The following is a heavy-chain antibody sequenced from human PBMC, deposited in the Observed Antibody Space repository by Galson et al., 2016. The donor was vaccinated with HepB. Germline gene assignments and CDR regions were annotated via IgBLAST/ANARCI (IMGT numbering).Heavy chain of an antibody. J-gene: IGHJ4*02. CDR1: GFMFSYYG. D-gene: IGHD1-7*01. Sequence: SLRLSCAASGFMFSYYGMSWVRQAPGKGLEWVSGISGSAGRTYSADSVKGRFTISRDNSKNTLYLQMNSLSDEDTAIYYCAKLWAPDLITGSTFFDYWGQGIQVTVSS. CDR2: ISGSAGRT. V-gene: IGHV3-23*01. CDR3: AKLWAPDLITGSTFFDY.